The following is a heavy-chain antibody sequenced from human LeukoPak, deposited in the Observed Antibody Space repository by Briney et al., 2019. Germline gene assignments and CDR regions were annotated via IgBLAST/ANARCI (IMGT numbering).Heavy chain of an antibody. CDR3: ARQAYYDFWSGHYSRGVEDAFDI. Sequence: SETLSLTCAVSGYSISSGYYWGWIRQPPGKGLEWIITISHSGTTYYNSSLKGRVTISVDTSKNQFSLKLRSVTTADTAVYYCARQAYYDFWSGHYSRGVEDAFDIWGQGTMVSVSS. CDR1: GYSISSGYY. V-gene: IGHV4-38-2*01. D-gene: IGHD3-3*01. CDR2: ISHSGTT. J-gene: IGHJ3*02.